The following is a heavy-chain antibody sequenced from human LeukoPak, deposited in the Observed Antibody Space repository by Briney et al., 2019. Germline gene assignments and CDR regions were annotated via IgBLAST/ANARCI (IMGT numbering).Heavy chain of an antibody. Sequence: NPSETLSLTCTVSGGSISSASYYWGWIRQPPGKGLELIGNIYYSGSTYYNPSLKSRFTISVDTSKNQFSLKVFSLTAADTAVYYCTRTLSGSSEAFDIWGQGTMVTVSS. CDR3: TRTLSGSSEAFDI. CDR1: GGSISSASYY. V-gene: IGHV4-39*01. D-gene: IGHD1-26*01. J-gene: IGHJ3*02. CDR2: IYYSGST.